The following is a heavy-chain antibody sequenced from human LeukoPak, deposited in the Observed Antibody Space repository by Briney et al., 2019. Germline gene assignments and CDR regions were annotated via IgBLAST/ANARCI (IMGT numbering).Heavy chain of an antibody. V-gene: IGHV3-30*03. D-gene: IGHD2-15*01. CDR2: ISYHARDQ. CDR3: AAQPCSGGRCYLDY. CDR1: GFTFSSYW. J-gene: IGHJ4*02. Sequence: GGSLRLSCAASGFTFSSYWMNWARQAPGKGLEWVTVISYHARDQFYADSVKGRFTVTRDNSKNTLYLQMNSLRAEDSAVYYCAAQPCSGGRCYLDYWGQGTLVTVSS.